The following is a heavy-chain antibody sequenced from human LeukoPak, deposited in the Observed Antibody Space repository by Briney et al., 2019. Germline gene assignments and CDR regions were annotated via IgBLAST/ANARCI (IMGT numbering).Heavy chain of an antibody. D-gene: IGHD6-6*01. CDR1: GGSFSGDY. J-gene: IGHJ4*02. V-gene: IGHV4-34*01. CDR3: ARVQYSSSRPLDY. Sequence: PSETLSLTCAVYGGSFSGDYWSWIRQPPGKGLEWIGEINHSGSTNYNPSLKSRVTISVDTSKNQFSLKLSSVTAADTAVYYCARVQYSSSRPLDYWGQGTLVTVSS. CDR2: INHSGST.